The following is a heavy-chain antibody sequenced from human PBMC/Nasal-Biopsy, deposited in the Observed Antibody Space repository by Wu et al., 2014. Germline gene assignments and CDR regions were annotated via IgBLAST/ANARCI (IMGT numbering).Heavy chain of an antibody. CDR2: ISQGGGET. CDR3: AKTFIIGSETDY. Sequence: LRLSCAASGFPFNTFWMSWVRQAPGKGLEWVASISQGGGETHYVDSVKGRFTITRDNVMKSLSLQMNSLRIEDTAVYYCAKTFIIGSETDYWGQGTLVTVTS. D-gene: IGHD1-20*01. CDR1: GFPFNTFW. V-gene: IGHV3-7*01. J-gene: IGHJ4*02.